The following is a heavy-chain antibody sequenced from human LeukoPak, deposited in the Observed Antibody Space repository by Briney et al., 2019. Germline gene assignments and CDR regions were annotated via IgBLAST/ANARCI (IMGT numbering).Heavy chain of an antibody. J-gene: IGHJ3*02. V-gene: IGHV3-7*01. D-gene: IGHD6-19*01. Sequence: GGSLRLSCAASGFTFSSYEMNWVRQAPGKGLEWVANIKQDGSEKYYVDSVKGRFTISRDNAKNSLYLQMNSLRAEDTAVYYCARDKSDSSGWYGYHAFDIWGQGTMVTVSS. CDR2: IKQDGSEK. CDR1: GFTFSSYE. CDR3: ARDKSDSSGWYGYHAFDI.